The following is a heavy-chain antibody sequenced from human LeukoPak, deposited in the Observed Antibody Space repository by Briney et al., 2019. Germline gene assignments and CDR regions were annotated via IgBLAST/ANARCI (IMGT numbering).Heavy chain of an antibody. D-gene: IGHD3-10*01. CDR3: ARDRLLWFGEEGADYYYMDV. CDR1: GGSISSYY. CDR2: IYYSGST. Sequence: SETLSLTCTVSGGSISSYYWSWIRQPPGKGLEWIGYIYYSGSTNYNPSLKSRVTISVDTSKNQFSLKLSSVTAADTAVYYCARDRLLWFGEEGADYYYMDVWGKGTTVTISS. V-gene: IGHV4-59*01. J-gene: IGHJ6*03.